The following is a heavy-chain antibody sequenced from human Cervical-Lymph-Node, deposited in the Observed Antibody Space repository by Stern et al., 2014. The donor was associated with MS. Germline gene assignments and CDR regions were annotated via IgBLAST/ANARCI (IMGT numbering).Heavy chain of an antibody. D-gene: IGHD6-13*01. CDR3: AKALSPLYRSTPFDC. J-gene: IGHJ4*02. CDR2: IIWSSGSI. Sequence: EVQLVESGGGLVQPGGSLRLSCAASGFTFDDYAMPWVRQAPGKGLEWVSGIIWSSGSIGYADSVQGRFTISRDNAKNSLYLQMNSLRTEDTALYYCAKALSPLYRSTPFDCWGQGTLVTVSS. V-gene: IGHV3-9*01. CDR1: GFTFDDYA.